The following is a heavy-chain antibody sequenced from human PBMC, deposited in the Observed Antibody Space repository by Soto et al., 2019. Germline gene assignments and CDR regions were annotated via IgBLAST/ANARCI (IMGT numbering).Heavy chain of an antibody. Sequence: SVKVSCKVSGYSLDELCMHWVRQPPVKGLEWIGGFDPEEGKMIYAQNFQGRVTMTEDTSTDTAYMELNSLTSEDTAIYYCATDLGVALAPLSILYFQQWGQGTVVTVSS. D-gene: IGHD3-10*01. CDR2: FDPEEGKM. V-gene: IGHV1-24*01. J-gene: IGHJ1*01. CDR3: ATDLGVALAPLSILYFQQ. CDR1: GYSLDELC.